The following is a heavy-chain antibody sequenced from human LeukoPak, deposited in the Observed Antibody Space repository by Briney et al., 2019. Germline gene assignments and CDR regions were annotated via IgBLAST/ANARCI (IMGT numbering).Heavy chain of an antibody. CDR2: ISAYNGNA. CDR1: GYTFTSYS. CDR3: ARVLAYCTSTSCHDY. J-gene: IGHJ4*02. D-gene: IGHD2-2*01. V-gene: IGHV1-18*01. Sequence: ASVKVSCKASGYTFTSYSINWVRQAPGQGLEWMGWISAYNGNADYAQKLQGRVTMIIDTSTSTAYMEVRSLRSDDTAVYYCARVLAYCTSTSCHDYWGQGTLVTVSS.